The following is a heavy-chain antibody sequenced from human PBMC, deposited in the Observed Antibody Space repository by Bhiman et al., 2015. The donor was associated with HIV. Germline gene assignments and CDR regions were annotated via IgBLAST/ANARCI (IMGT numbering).Heavy chain of an antibody. V-gene: IGHV3-9*01. Sequence: EVQLVESGGGLVQPGRSLRLSCAASGFTFDDYAMHWVRQAPGKGLEWVSGISWNSGSIGYADSVKGRFTISRDNAKNSLYLQMNSLRAEDTALYYCAKDIACDSTGGVCYTGGFXYWGQGTLVTVSS. D-gene: IGHD2-8*02. J-gene: IGHJ4*02. CDR2: ISWNSGSI. CDR3: AKDIACDSTGGVCYTGGFXY. CDR1: GFTFDDYA.